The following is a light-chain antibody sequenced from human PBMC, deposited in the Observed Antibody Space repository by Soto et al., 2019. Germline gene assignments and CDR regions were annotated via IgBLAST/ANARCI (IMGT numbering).Light chain of an antibody. V-gene: IGKV3-20*01. CDR1: QSFNSTY. CDR2: GAS. CDR3: QQYGRSPLR. Sequence: ETGLTSSPWTLALSRKERAIGGCSAIQSFNSTYLAWYQQKPGQAPRLLIYGASSRATGIPDRFSGSGSGTDFTLTISTLDPDDFALYYCQQYGRSPLRFGQGTKVDIK. J-gene: IGKJ1*01.